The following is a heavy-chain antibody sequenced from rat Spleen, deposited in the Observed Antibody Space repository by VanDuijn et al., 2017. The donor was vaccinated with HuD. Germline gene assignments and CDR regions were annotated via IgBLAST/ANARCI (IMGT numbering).Heavy chain of an antibody. J-gene: IGHJ3*01. D-gene: IGHD1-1*01. Sequence: EVQLVESDGGLVQPGRSLKLSCAASGFTFSDYYMAWVRQAPTKGLVWVATISYDGSSTYYRDSVKGRFTISRDNAKSTLYLQMNSLRSEDTATYYCTTVVQGHGFAYWGQGTLVTVSS. CDR2: ISYDGSST. V-gene: IGHV5-29*01. CDR3: TTVVQGHGFAY. CDR1: GFTFSDYY.